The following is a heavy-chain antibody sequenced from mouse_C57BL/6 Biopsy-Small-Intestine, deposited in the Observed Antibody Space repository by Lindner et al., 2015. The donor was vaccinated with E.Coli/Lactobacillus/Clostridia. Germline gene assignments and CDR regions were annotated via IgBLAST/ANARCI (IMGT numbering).Heavy chain of an antibody. Sequence: SVKVSCKASGYTFTNYGISWVRQAPGQGLEWMGWISAYNGNTDYAENLQGRVTMTTDTSTSTAYMELRSLRSDDTAVYYCARWSYYDGSGYEYSYGMGVWGQGTTVTVSS. V-gene: IGHV1S55*01. CDR1: GYTFTNYG. CDR3: ARWSYYDGSGYEYSYGMGV. J-gene: IGHJ1*01. CDR2: ISAYNGNT. D-gene: IGHD1-1*02.